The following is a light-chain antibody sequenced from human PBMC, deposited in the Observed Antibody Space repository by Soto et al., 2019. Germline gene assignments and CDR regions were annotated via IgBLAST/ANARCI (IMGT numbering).Light chain of an antibody. J-gene: IGKJ4*01. Sequence: EIVLTQSPGTLSLSAGERATLSCRASQSVSSSYLAWYQQKPGQAPRLLIYGASSRATGIPDRFSGSGSGTDFTLTISRLEPEDFAVYYCQQYGSSPQTFGGGTKVDI. CDR1: QSVSSSY. CDR3: QQYGSSPQT. V-gene: IGKV3-20*01. CDR2: GAS.